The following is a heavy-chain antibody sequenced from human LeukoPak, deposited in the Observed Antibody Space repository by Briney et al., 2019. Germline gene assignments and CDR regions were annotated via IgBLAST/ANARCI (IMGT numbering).Heavy chain of an antibody. Sequence: GASVKVSCKASGYTFTGCYMHWVRQAPGQGLEWMGRINPNSGGTNYAQKFQGRVTMTRDTSISTAYMELSRLRSDDTAVYYCARVGPAVSSRDLQGWNDPSDDYWGQGTLVTVSS. CDR1: GYTFTGCY. J-gene: IGHJ4*02. CDR3: ARVGPAVSSRDLQGWNDPSDDY. D-gene: IGHD1-1*01. V-gene: IGHV1-2*06. CDR2: INPNSGGT.